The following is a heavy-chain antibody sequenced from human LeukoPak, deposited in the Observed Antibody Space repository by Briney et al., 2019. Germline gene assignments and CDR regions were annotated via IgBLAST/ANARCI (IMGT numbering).Heavy chain of an antibody. CDR3: ARDGDVQLKADFDY. V-gene: IGHV1-46*01. Sequence: ASVKVSCKASGYIFTSYYMHSVRQAPGQGLERLGVVYPSAGTSDPAQRLRARITLSDGTFTSTAYMELRSLRSDDTAVYYCARDGDVQLKADFDYWGQGTLVTVSS. CDR1: GYIFTSYY. CDR2: VYPSAGTS. D-gene: IGHD1-1*01. J-gene: IGHJ4*02.